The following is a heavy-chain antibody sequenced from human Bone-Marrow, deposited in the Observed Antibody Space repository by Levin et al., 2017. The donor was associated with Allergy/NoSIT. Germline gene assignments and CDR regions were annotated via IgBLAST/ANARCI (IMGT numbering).Heavy chain of an antibody. CDR3: ARVRDSVMDV. D-gene: IGHD3-10*01. CDR1: GFTFSDHY. V-gene: IGHV3-72*01. J-gene: IGHJ6*03. CDR2: ARDKANSYTT. Sequence: GESLKISCVASGFTFSDHYMDWVRQAPGKGLEWVGRARDKANSYTTEYAASVKGRFAVSRDESENSLYLQMDSLKPEDTAVYFCARVRDSVMDVWGKGTTVTVSS.